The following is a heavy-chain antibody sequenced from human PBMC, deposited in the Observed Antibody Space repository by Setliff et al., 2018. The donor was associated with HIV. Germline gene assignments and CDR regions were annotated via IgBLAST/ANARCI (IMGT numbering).Heavy chain of an antibody. CDR2: INPNGGST. CDR3: ARGGIVTMVRGVIIRGWFDP. D-gene: IGHD3-10*01. J-gene: IGHJ5*02. V-gene: IGHV1-46*01. Sequence: ASVKVSCKASGYTFTSYYVHFVRQAPGQGPEWMGIINPNGGSTNYAQKFEGRVAMTADTSTNNVHMYLSSLRSEDTAIYYCARGGIVTMVRGVIIRGWFDPWGQGTLVTVSS. CDR1: GYTFTSYY.